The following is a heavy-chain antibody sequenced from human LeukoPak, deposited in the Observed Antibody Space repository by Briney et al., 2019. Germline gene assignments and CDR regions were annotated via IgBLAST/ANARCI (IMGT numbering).Heavy chain of an antibody. CDR1: GGSISSSSYY. CDR2: ISNTGTT. D-gene: IGHD6-19*01. J-gene: IGHJ4*02. CDR3: ARTGYSSVWDEFDY. V-gene: IGHV4-39*01. Sequence: SETLSLTCTVSGGSISSSSYYWGWLRQPPGKGLEWIGSISNTGTTYCNPSLKSRVTISVDTSKNQFSLRLSSVTAADTAVCYCARTGYSSVWDEFDYWGQGTLVTVSS.